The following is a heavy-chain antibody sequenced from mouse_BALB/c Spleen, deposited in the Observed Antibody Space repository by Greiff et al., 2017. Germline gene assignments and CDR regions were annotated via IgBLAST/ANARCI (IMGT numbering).Heavy chain of an antibody. CDR3: ARGTKLGRYWYFDV. CDR1: GFNIKDTY. V-gene: IGHV14-3*02. Sequence: EVQLQQSGAELVKPGASVKLSCTASGFNIKDTYMHWVKQRPEQGLEWIGRIDPANGNTKYDPKFQGKATITADTSSNTAYLQLSSLTSEDTAVYYCARGTKLGRYWYFDVWGAGTTVTVSS. CDR2: IDPANGNT. J-gene: IGHJ1*01. D-gene: IGHD4-1*01.